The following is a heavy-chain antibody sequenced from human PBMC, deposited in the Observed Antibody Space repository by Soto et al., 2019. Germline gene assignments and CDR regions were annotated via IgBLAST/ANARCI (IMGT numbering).Heavy chain of an antibody. D-gene: IGHD1-26*01. CDR2: IYHSGST. CDR1: SGSIGSSNW. J-gene: IGHJ4*02. Sequence: SETLSLTCAVSSGSIGSSNWWSWVRQPPGKGLEWIGEIYHSGSTNYNPSLKSRVTISVDKSKNQFSLKLSSVTAADTAVYYCARVPKSQYSGDYCVDHWGQGTLVTV. V-gene: IGHV4-4*02. CDR3: ARVPKSQYSGDYCVDH.